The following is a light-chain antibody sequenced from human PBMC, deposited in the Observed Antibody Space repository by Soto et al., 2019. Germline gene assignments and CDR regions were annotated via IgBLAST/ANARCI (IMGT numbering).Light chain of an antibody. V-gene: IGKV1-13*02. J-gene: IGKJ4*01. Sequence: AIQLTQSPSSLSASVGDRVTITCRASQGITSALAWYQQKPGKAPRLLIYDASSLQGGVPSRFSGSGSGTGFTLTISSLQPDDFATYYCQQFNSYPLTFGGGTKVEIK. CDR2: DAS. CDR3: QQFNSYPLT. CDR1: QGITSA.